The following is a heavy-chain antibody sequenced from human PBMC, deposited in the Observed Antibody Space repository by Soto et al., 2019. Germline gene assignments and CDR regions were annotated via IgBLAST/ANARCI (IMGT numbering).Heavy chain of an antibody. V-gene: IGHV1-46*01. CDR1: GYTFTSYY. J-gene: IGHJ6*02. CDR3: ARVEGYNWNPDVNHYYYYGMDV. D-gene: IGHD1-20*01. Sequence: ASVKVSCKASGYTFTSYYMHWVRQAPGQGLEWMGIINPSGGSTSYAQKFQGRVTMTRDTSTSTVYMELSSLRSEDTAVYYCARVEGYNWNPDVNHYYYYGMDVWGQGTTVTVSS. CDR2: INPSGGST.